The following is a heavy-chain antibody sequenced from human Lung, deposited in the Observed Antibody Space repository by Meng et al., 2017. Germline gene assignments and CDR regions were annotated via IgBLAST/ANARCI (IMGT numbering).Heavy chain of an antibody. V-gene: IGHV6-1*01. Sequence: QVQLQQSGPGQVKSAQTGSLPCAISGDSGSNNSAAWNWIRQSPSRGLEWLGRTYYRSKWYNGYAVSVRSRITINPATSKNQFPLQLNAVTPEETAVYYCARSQQWLDSWGQGTLVTVSS. CDR3: ARSQQWLDS. J-gene: IGHJ4*02. D-gene: IGHD6-19*01. CDR2: TYYRSKWYN. CDR1: GDSGSNNSAA.